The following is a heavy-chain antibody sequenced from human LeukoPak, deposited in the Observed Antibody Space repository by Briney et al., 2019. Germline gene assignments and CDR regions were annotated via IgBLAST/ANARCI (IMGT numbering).Heavy chain of an antibody. CDR1: GFTFSSYS. D-gene: IGHD3-22*01. CDR2: ISSSGSTI. V-gene: IGHV3-48*04. Sequence: GGSLRLSCAASGFTFSSYSMNWVRQAPGKGLEWVSYISSSGSTIYYADSVKGRFTISRDNAKNSLYLQMNSLRAEDTAVYYCARTDYHYYDSSGYHEAFDYWGQGTLVTVSS. CDR3: ARTDYHYYDSSGYHEAFDY. J-gene: IGHJ4*02.